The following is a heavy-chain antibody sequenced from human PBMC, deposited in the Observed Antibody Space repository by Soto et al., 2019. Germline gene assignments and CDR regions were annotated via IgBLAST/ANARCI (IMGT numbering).Heavy chain of an antibody. Sequence: GGSLRLSCAASGFTFSSYGMHWVRQAPGKGLEWVAVIWYDGSNKYYADSVKGRFTISRDNSKNTRYLKMNSLRAEDTAVYYCARGRKKHIVVVTAMSFDIWGQGTMVTVSS. V-gene: IGHV3-33*01. CDR2: IWYDGSNK. D-gene: IGHD2-21*02. CDR3: ARGRKKHIVVVTAMSFDI. J-gene: IGHJ3*02. CDR1: GFTFSSYG.